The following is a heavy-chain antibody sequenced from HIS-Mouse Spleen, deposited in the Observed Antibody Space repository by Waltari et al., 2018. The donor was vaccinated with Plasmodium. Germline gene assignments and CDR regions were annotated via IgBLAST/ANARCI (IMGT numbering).Heavy chain of an antibody. Sequence: EVQLVESGGGLVKPGGSLRLSCAASGFTFSIYSLHWVCQAPGKGLEWVSSISSSSSYIYYADSVKGRFTISRDNAKNSLYLQMNSLRAEDTAVYYCAREDILTGYYNDYWYFDLWGRGTLVTVSS. CDR2: ISSSSSYI. J-gene: IGHJ2*01. CDR3: AREDILTGYYNDYWYFDL. CDR1: GFTFSIYS. V-gene: IGHV3-21*01. D-gene: IGHD3-9*01.